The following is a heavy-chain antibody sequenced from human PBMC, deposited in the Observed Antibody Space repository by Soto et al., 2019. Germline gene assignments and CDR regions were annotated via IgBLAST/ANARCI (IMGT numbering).Heavy chain of an antibody. D-gene: IGHD6-6*01. V-gene: IGHV3-21*01. Sequence: PSGALRLSCTVSGRSFRIYNLYWSWQPPAKGLEWVSVITDRSTYIYYADSVKGRFTISRDNAKNSLYLQMNSLTVEDTAVYYCARDLRPSSSGSVVGYWGQGTLVTVSS. CDR2: ITDRSTYI. CDR3: ARDLRPSSSGSVVGY. J-gene: IGHJ4*02. CDR1: GRSFRIYN.